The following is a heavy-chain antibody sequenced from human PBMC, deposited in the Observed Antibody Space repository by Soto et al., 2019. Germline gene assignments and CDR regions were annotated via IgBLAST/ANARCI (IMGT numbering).Heavy chain of an antibody. V-gene: IGHV3-30*18. D-gene: IGHD2-15*01. CDR2: ISYDGSNK. J-gene: IGHJ4*02. CDR3: AKTCSGGSCYSRFDY. CDR1: GFTFSSYG. Sequence: QVQLVESGGGVVQPGRSLRLSCAASGFTFSSYGMHWVRQAPGKGLEWVAVISYDGSNKYYADSVKGRFTISRDNSKNTLYLQMNILRAEDTAVYYCAKTCSGGSCYSRFDYWGQGTLVTVSS.